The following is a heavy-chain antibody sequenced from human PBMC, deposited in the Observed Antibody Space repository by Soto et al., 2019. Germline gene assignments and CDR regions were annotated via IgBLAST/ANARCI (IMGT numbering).Heavy chain of an antibody. CDR2: IYYSGST. D-gene: IGHD2-21*02. Sequence: QVQLQESGPGLVKPSETLSLTCTVSGGSISSYYWSWIRQPPGKGLEWIGYIYYSGSTNYNPSLNSRVTISVDTSKNQFALKLSSVTAADTAVYYCARERGGDCYGSSCDFDIWGQGTMVTVSS. CDR3: ARERGGDCYGSSCDFDI. CDR1: GGSISSYY. J-gene: IGHJ3*02. V-gene: IGHV4-59*01.